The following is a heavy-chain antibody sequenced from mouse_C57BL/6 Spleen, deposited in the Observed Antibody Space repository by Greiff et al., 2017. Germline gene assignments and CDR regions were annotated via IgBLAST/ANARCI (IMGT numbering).Heavy chain of an antibody. CDR1: GYTFTSYW. J-gene: IGHJ1*03. Sequence: QVQLQQPGAELVKPGASVKMSCKASGYTFTSYWITWVKQRPGQGLEWIGDIYPGSGSTNSNEKFTSKATLTVDTSSSTAYMQLSSLTSEDSAVYYCARRVNWDAGYFDVWGTGTTVTVSS. CDR2: IYPGSGST. V-gene: IGHV1-55*01. CDR3: ARRVNWDAGYFDV. D-gene: IGHD4-1*02.